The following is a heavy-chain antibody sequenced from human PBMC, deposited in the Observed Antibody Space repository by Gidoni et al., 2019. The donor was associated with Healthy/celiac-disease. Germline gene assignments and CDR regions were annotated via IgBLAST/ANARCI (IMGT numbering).Heavy chain of an antibody. Sequence: QVQLQESGPGLVKPSETLSLTCTVPGGPISSYYWSWIRQPPGKGLEWIGYIYYSGSTNYNPSLKSRVTISVDTSKNQFSLKLSSVTAADTAVYYCARHSFAQGSSWYHFDYWGQGTLVTVSS. CDR3: ARHSFAQGSSWYHFDY. J-gene: IGHJ4*02. CDR2: IYYSGST. V-gene: IGHV4-59*08. D-gene: IGHD6-13*01. CDR1: GGPISSYY.